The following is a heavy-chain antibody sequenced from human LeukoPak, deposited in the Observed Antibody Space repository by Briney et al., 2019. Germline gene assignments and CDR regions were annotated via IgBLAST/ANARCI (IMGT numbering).Heavy chain of an antibody. CDR2: IYSGGST. CDR1: GFTVSSNY. Sequence: GGSLRLSCAASGFTVSSNYMSWVRQAPGKGLEWVSVIYSGGSTYYADSVKGRFTISRDNSKNTLYLQMNSLRAEDTAVYYCARDARDVHQDLIVVVPAAIRDAFDIWGQGTMVTVSS. V-gene: IGHV3-66*01. J-gene: IGHJ3*02. CDR3: ARDARDVHQDLIVVVPAAIRDAFDI. D-gene: IGHD2-2*02.